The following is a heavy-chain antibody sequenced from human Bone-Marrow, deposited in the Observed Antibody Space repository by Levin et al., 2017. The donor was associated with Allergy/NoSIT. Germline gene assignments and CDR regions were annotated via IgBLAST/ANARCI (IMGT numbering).Heavy chain of an antibody. V-gene: IGHV1-2*06. CDR3: ARGFWSGYSDS. Sequence: GGSLRLSCKASGYTFTGHYVHWVRQAPGQGLEWMGRINPNTGGTNYAHRFQGRVTMTRDTSINTAYMEVSSLRSDDTAVYYCARGFWSGYSDSWGQGTLVTVSS. CDR1: GYTFTGHY. J-gene: IGHJ4*02. D-gene: IGHD3-3*01. CDR2: INPNTGGT.